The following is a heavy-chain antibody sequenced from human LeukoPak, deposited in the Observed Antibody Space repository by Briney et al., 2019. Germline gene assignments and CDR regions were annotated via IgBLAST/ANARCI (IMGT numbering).Heavy chain of an antibody. Sequence: SETLSLTGTVSGGSISSSSYYWGWIRQPPGKGLEWIGSIYYSGSTYYNPSLKSRVTISVDTSKNQFSLKLSSVTAADTAVYYCARHPLWFGIDYWGQGTLVTVSS. V-gene: IGHV4-39*01. CDR1: GGSISSSSYY. J-gene: IGHJ4*02. D-gene: IGHD3-10*01. CDR3: ARHPLWFGIDY. CDR2: IYYSGST.